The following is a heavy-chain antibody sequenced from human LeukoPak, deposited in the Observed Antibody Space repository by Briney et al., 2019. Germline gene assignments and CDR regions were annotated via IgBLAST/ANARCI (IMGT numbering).Heavy chain of an antibody. CDR1: GYTFTSYG. Sequence: ASVTVSCKASGYTFTSYGISWVRQAPGQGLEWMGWISAYNGNTNYAQKLQGRVTMTTDTSTSTAYMELRSLRSDDTAVYYCARGDYYYGSGSYGYWGQGTLVTVSS. CDR2: ISAYNGNT. J-gene: IGHJ4*02. D-gene: IGHD3-10*01. V-gene: IGHV1-18*01. CDR3: ARGDYYYGSGSYGY.